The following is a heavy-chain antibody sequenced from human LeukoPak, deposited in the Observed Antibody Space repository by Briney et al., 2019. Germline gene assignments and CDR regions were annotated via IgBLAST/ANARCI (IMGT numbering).Heavy chain of an antibody. CDR3: AGGGATSFDY. Sequence: GGSLRLSCAASGFNVSYYSMNWVRQAPGKGLGWGSYISFSNSTLYYADSVRGRFTISRDNAKNSLSLQMNSLRAEDTAVYYCAGGGATSFDYWGQGILVTVSS. CDR1: GFNVSYYS. J-gene: IGHJ4*02. V-gene: IGHV3-48*04. D-gene: IGHD5-12*01. CDR2: ISFSNSTL.